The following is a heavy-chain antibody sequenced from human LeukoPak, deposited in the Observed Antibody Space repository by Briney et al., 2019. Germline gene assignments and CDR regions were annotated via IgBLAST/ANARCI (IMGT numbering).Heavy chain of an antibody. D-gene: IGHD2-2*01. Sequence: ASVKVSCKASGYTFTSYGISWVRQAPGQGLEWMGWISAYNGNTNYAQKLQGRVTMTTDTSTSTAYMELRSLRSDDTAVYYCARDLRLRPTHGVVVPAAIQYNNWFDPWGQGTLVTVSS. CDR2: ISAYNGNT. CDR1: GYTFTSYG. V-gene: IGHV1-18*01. J-gene: IGHJ5*02. CDR3: ARDLRLRPTHGVVVPAAIQYNNWFDP.